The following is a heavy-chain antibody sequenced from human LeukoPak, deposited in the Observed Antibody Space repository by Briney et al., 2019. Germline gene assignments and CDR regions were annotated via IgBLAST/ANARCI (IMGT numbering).Heavy chain of an antibody. CDR2: ISSSSSYI. CDR1: GFTFSSYS. J-gene: IGHJ5*02. V-gene: IGHV3-21*01. CDR3: ARADFVKWWFDP. D-gene: IGHD1-26*01. Sequence: AGGSLRLSCAASGFTFSSYSMNWVRQAPGKGLEWVSSISSSSSYIYYADSVKGRFTISRDNSKNTLYLQMNSLRAEDTAVYYCARADFVKWWFDPWGQGTLVTVSS.